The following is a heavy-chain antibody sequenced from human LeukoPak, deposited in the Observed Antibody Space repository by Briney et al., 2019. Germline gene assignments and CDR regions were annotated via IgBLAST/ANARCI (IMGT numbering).Heavy chain of an antibody. Sequence: SETLSLTCTVSGGSISSYYWNWIRQPPGKGLEWVGYINSGGTSNYNPSLGSRVTMSVNTSKNQFNLRLSSVTAADTAVYYCARLPSDYMDVWGKGTTVTVSS. CDR1: GGSISSYY. CDR3: ARLPSDYMDV. CDR2: INSGGTS. V-gene: IGHV4-4*09. J-gene: IGHJ6*03.